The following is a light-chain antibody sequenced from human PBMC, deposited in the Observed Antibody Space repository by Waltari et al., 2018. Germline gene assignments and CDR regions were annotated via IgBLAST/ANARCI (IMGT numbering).Light chain of an antibody. Sequence: EIVLAQSPGTLSLSPGERATLSCRASQSVSRSLAWYQQKPGQAPRRLIYGTSIRATGIPDRFSGSGSGTDFSLTSSRLESEDFAVYYCQHYVRLPATFGQGTKVEIK. CDR1: QSVSRS. V-gene: IGKV3-20*01. J-gene: IGKJ1*01. CDR2: GTS. CDR3: QHYVRLPAT.